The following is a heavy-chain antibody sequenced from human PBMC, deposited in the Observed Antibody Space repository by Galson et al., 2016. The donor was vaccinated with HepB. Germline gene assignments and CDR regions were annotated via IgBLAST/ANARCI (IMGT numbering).Heavy chain of an antibody. Sequence: RLSCAASGFTFSGYYMSWIRQAPGKGLEWISYITSSGSTIYYADSVKGRFTISRDNAQNSLYLQMNNLRPEDTAVYYCARDNGDLDYWGQGTLVTVSS. CDR2: ITSSGSTI. D-gene: IGHD4-17*01. J-gene: IGHJ4*02. CDR1: GFTFSGYY. CDR3: ARDNGDLDY. V-gene: IGHV3-11*01.